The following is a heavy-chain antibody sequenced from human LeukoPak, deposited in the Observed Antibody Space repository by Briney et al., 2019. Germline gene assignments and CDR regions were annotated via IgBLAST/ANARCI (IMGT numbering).Heavy chain of an antibody. CDR1: GGSISSSSYY. CDR3: ARVPYSSSWYFAFDP. J-gene: IGHJ5*02. D-gene: IGHD6-13*01. CDR2: IYYSGST. V-gene: IGHV4-39*07. Sequence: SETLSLTCIVSGGSISSSSYYWGWIRQPPGKGLEWIGSIYYSGSTHYNPSLKSRVTISVDMSKNQFSLKLSSVTAADTAVYYCARVPYSSSWYFAFDPWGQGTLVTVSS.